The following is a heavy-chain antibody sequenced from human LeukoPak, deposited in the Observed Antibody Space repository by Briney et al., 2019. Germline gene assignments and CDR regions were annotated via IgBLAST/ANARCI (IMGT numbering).Heavy chain of an antibody. D-gene: IGHD2-2*01. CDR2: IHYSGST. Sequence: SETLSLTCTVSSGSISPNYWAWIRQSPGKGLEWIGYIHYSGSTNYNPSLQSRVTISRDASRKQFSLRLRSVTAADTAVYYCARGVTPATSHLPLLDYWGQGTLVTVSS. V-gene: IGHV4-59*01. CDR1: SGSISPNY. J-gene: IGHJ4*02. CDR3: ARGVTPATSHLPLLDY.